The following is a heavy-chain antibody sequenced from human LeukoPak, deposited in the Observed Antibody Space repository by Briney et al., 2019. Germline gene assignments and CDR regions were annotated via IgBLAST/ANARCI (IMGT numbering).Heavy chain of an antibody. V-gene: IGHV3-9*01. CDR1: GFTFDDYA. Sequence: PGGSLRLSCAASGFTFDDYAMHWVRQAPGKGLEWVSGISWNSGSIGYADSVKGRFTISRDNAKNSLYLQMNSLRAEDTALYYCAKTPKYCSSTSCYYFDYWGQGTLVTVSS. J-gene: IGHJ4*02. CDR2: ISWNSGSI. CDR3: AKTPKYCSSTSCYYFDY. D-gene: IGHD2-2*01.